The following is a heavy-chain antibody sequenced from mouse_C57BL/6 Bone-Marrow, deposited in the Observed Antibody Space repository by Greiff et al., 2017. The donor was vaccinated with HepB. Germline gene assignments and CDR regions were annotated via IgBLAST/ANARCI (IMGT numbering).Heavy chain of an antibody. CDR3: ARDSPGFAY. Sequence: EVQWVESGGGLVKPGGSLKLSCAASGFTFSSYAMSWVRQTPEKRLEWVATISDGGSYTYYPDNVKGRFTISRDNAKNNLYLQMSHLKSEDTAMYYCARDSPGFAYWGQGTLVTVSA. CDR1: GFTFSSYA. V-gene: IGHV5-4*01. CDR2: ISDGGSYT. J-gene: IGHJ3*01.